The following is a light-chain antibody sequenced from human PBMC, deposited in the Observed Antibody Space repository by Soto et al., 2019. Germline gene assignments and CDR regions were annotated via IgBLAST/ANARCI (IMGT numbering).Light chain of an antibody. J-gene: IGKJ5*01. Sequence: DIGLTQATGTLALSTGGRGTLSCRASQSVSNNYLAWYQQKPGQAPRLLIYGASNRATGIPDRFSGSGSGTEFTLTISSLQSEDFAVYYCQQYNILPFTFGQGTRLEIK. CDR2: GAS. CDR1: QSVSNNY. V-gene: IGKV3-20*01. CDR3: QQYNILPFT.